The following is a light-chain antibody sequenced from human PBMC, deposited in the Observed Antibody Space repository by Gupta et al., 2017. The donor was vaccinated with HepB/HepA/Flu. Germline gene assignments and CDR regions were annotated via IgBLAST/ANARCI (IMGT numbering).Light chain of an antibody. V-gene: IGKV4-1*01. Sequence: EIVLTQSPASLAVSLGERATVNCKFRQSVLYSSNNKNYLAWYQQKPGQTPKLLIYWASTRESGVPDRFSCSGSGTDFTLTISSLQAEDVAVYYCQQYFSTPPTFGQGTKVEIK. CDR3: QQYFSTPPT. CDR2: WAS. CDR1: QSVLYSSNNKNY. J-gene: IGKJ1*01.